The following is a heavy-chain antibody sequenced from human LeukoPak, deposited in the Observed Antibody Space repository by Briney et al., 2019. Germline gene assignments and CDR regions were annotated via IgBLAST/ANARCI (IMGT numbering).Heavy chain of an antibody. Sequence: GGSLRLSCAASGFTFSSYAMHWVRQAPGKGLEWVAVISYDGSNKYYADSVKGRFTISRDNSKNTLYLQMNSLRSEDTAVYYCASDTRSDYYYYGMDVWGQGTTVTVSS. CDR1: GFTFSSYA. CDR3: ASDTRSDYYYYGMDV. J-gene: IGHJ6*02. D-gene: IGHD3-10*01. CDR2: ISYDGSNK. V-gene: IGHV3-30-3*01.